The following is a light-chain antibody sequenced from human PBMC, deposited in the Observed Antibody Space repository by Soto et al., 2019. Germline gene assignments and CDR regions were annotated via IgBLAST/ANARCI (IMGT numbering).Light chain of an antibody. J-gene: IGLJ1*01. CDR3: TSYTSSNTLV. V-gene: IGLV2-14*01. CDR1: TIDVRGYNY. Sequence: QSALTQPASVSGSPGQSITISCTGTTIDVRGYNYVSWYQHHPGKAPKLMIFEVSNRPSGVSNRFSGSKSGNTASLSISGLQTEDEADYYCTSYTSSNTLVFGTGTKVTVL. CDR2: EVS.